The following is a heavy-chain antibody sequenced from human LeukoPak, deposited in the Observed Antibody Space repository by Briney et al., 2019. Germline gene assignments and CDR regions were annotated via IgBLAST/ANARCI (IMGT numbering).Heavy chain of an antibody. V-gene: IGHV4-34*01. CDR3: ARATNRITIFGVVIHRPIDY. CDR1: GGSFSGYY. CDR2: INHSGST. D-gene: IGHD3-3*01. Sequence: PSETLSLTCAVYGGSFSGYYWSWIRQPPGKGLEWIGEINHSGSTNYNPSLKSRVTISVDTSKNQFSLKLSSVIAADTAVYYCARATNRITIFGVVIHRPIDYWGQGTLVTVSS. J-gene: IGHJ4*02.